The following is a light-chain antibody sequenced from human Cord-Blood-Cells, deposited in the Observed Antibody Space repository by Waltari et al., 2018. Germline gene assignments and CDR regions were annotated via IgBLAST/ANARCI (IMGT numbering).Light chain of an antibody. Sequence: SYELTQPPSVSVSPGQTARITCSGDALPKQYAYWYQQKPGQAPGLVICKERERPSGITVRFSGSSSGTTVTLTSSGVQAEDEADYYCQSADSSGTYAVFGGGTKLSVL. V-gene: IGLV3-25*02. J-gene: IGLJ3*02. CDR2: KER. CDR1: ALPKQY. CDR3: QSADSSGTYAV.